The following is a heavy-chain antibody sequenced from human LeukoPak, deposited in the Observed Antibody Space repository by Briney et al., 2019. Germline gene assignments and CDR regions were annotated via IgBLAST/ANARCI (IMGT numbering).Heavy chain of an antibody. CDR3: AKDTRIVGATTLGY. CDR2: SSFDENNK. Sequence: GMSLRLSCAASGFTFFTYSMHWVRQAPGKGLEWLAVSSFDENNKYYADSVRGRFTISRDNSKNTVYLQMDSLRPEDTAIYYCAKDTRIVGATTLGYWGQGTLVTVSS. D-gene: IGHD1-26*01. J-gene: IGHJ4*02. V-gene: IGHV3-30*18. CDR1: GFTFFTYS.